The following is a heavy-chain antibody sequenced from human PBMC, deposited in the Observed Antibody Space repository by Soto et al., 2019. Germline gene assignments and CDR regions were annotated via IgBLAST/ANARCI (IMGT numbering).Heavy chain of an antibody. CDR2: TYFRSKWYN. V-gene: IGHV6-1*01. CDR3: ARVAYCGGDCYPYYFDY. D-gene: IGHD2-21*02. CDR1: GDSVSSNTAS. J-gene: IGHJ4*02. Sequence: SQTLSLTCAISGDSVSSNTASWNWTRQSTSRGLEWLGRTYFRSKWYNDYAVSVKSRIIINPDTSHNQFSLKLSSVTAADTAVYYCARVAYCGGDCYPYYFDYWGQGTLVTVSS.